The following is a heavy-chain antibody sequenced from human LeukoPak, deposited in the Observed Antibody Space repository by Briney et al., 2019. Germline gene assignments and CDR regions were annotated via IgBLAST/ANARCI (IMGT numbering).Heavy chain of an antibody. V-gene: IGHV4-34*01. Sequence: PSETLSLTCNVSGASISGYYWSWIRQPPGKGLEWIGEINHSGSTNYNPSLKSRVTISVDTSKNQFSLKLSSVTAADTAVYYCARAALSHRDYWGQGTLVTVSS. J-gene: IGHJ4*02. CDR1: GASISGYY. CDR2: INHSGST. CDR3: ARAALSHRDY.